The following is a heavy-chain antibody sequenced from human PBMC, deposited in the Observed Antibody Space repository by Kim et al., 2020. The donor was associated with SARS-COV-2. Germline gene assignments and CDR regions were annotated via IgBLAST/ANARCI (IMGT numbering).Heavy chain of an antibody. CDR3: ARGSVGATEGRAFDI. J-gene: IGHJ3*02. Sequence: PSLKSRVTISVDTSKNQFSLKLSSVTAAATAVYYCARGSVGATEGRAFDIWGQGTMVTVSS. D-gene: IGHD1-26*01. V-gene: IGHV4-34*01.